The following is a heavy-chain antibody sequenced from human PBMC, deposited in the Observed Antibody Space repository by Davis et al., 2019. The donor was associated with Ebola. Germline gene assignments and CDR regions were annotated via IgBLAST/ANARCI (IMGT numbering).Heavy chain of an antibody. Sequence: GESLKISCAASGFTFSTYAMSWVRQAPGKGLEWVSAVSGRGDSTYYADSVKGRFTVSRDNSKNTLYVQMNSLRADDTALYYCAKANGVGGSSSWLRILDSWGQGTLVTVSS. J-gene: IGHJ4*02. CDR1: GFTFSTYA. V-gene: IGHV3-23*01. CDR2: VSGRGDST. D-gene: IGHD6-13*01. CDR3: AKANGVGGSSSWLRILDS.